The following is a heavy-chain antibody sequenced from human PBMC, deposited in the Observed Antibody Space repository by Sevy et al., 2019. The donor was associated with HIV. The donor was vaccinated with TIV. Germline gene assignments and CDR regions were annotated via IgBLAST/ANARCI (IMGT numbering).Heavy chain of an antibody. J-gene: IGHJ4*02. CDR1: GYTFTIYG. CDR2: ISAYSGNT. Sequence: ASVKDSCKASGYTFTIYGISWVRQAPEQGLEWMGWISAYSGNTNYAQNLQGRVTMTTDTSTTTAYMELRSLRFDDTAVYYCARTSSYGSGNYFDYWGQGTLVTVSS. V-gene: IGHV1-18*01. D-gene: IGHD3-10*01. CDR3: ARTSSYGSGNYFDY.